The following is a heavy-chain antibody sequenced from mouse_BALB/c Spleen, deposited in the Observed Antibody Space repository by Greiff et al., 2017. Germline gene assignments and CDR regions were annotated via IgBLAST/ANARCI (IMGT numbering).Heavy chain of an antibody. V-gene: IGHV3-6*02. CDR2: ISYDGSN. J-gene: IGHJ2*01. CDR1: GYSITSGYY. CDR3: ARGLYGNYEYYFDY. D-gene: IGHD2-1*01. Sequence: DVQLQESGPGLVKPSQSLSLTCSVTGYSITSGYYWNWIRQFPGNKLEWMGYISYDGSNNYNPSLKNRISITRDTSKNQFFLKLNSVTTEDTATYYCARGLYGNYEYYFDYWGQGTTLTVSS.